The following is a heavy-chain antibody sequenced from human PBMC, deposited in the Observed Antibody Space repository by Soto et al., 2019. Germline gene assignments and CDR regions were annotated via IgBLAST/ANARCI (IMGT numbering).Heavy chain of an antibody. J-gene: IGHJ4*02. CDR3: ARDKITGLFDY. CDR1: GGSFSGYY. Sequence: QVQLQQWGAGLLKPSETLSLTCAVYGGSFSGYYWTWIRQPPGTGLEWIGDINHSGSTNYNPSLKGRVTISVDTSKKQFSLKLTSVTAADTAVYYCARDKITGLFDYWGQGTLVTVSS. CDR2: INHSGST. D-gene: IGHD2-8*02. V-gene: IGHV4-34*01.